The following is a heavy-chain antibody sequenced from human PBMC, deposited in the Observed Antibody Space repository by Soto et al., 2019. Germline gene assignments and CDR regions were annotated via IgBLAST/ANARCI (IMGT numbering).Heavy chain of an antibody. Sequence: EVQLLESGGGLVQPGGSLRLSCAASGFTFSSCAMTWVRQTPGKGLECVSVLSGSGVSTYYADSVKGRFTISRDNSKNTLYLQMNSLRAEDTAVYYCAKGGGSKDYYDTSGYYLYYYYAMDVWGQGTTVTVSS. J-gene: IGHJ6*02. CDR3: AKGGGSKDYYDTSGYYLYYYYAMDV. V-gene: IGHV3-23*01. CDR2: LSGSGVST. D-gene: IGHD3-22*01. CDR1: GFTFSSCA.